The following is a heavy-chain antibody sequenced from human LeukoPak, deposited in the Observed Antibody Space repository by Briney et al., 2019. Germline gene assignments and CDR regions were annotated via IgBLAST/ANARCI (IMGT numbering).Heavy chain of an antibody. CDR1: GFTFTSSA. Sequence: SVKVSCKASGFTFTSSAVQWVRQARGQRLEWIGWIVVGSGNTNYAQKFQERVTITRDMSTSTAYMELSSLRSEDTAVYYCAAMPGIAVAVNFDYWGQGTLVTVSS. V-gene: IGHV1-58*01. J-gene: IGHJ4*02. CDR2: IVVGSGNT. D-gene: IGHD6-19*01. CDR3: AAMPGIAVAVNFDY.